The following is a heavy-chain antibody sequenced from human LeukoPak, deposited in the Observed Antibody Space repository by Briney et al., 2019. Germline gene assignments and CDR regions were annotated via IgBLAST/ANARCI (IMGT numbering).Heavy chain of an antibody. V-gene: IGHV3-74*01. J-gene: IGHJ4*02. CDR1: GFTLSSYW. D-gene: IGHD2-15*01. CDR3: AGYCSGGCYSSYSTDH. CDR2: IESDGSST. Sequence: GGSLRLSCAASGFTLSSYWMHWVRQAPGKGLVWVSRIESDGSSTSYADSVKGRFTISRDNAKNTLYLQMNSLRAEDTAVHYCAGYCSGGCYSSYSTDHWGPGTLVTVSS.